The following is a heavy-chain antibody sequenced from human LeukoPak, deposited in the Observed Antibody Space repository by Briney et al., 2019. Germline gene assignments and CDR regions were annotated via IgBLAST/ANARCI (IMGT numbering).Heavy chain of an antibody. CDR3: ALNGREVPSGAFDI. D-gene: IGHD3-16*02. V-gene: IGHV3-23*01. CDR2: ISGSGGST. Sequence: TGGSLRLSCAASGFTFSNYAMSWVRRAPGKGLEWVSAISGSGGSTYYADSVKGRFTISRDNSKNTLYLQMNSLRAEDTAVYYCALNGREVPSGAFDIWGQGTMVTVSS. CDR1: GFTFSNYA. J-gene: IGHJ3*02.